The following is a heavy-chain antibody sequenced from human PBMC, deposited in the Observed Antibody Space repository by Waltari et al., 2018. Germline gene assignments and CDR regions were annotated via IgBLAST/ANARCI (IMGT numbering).Heavy chain of an antibody. CDR1: GYSFNNYW. CDR2: VRPDNSGT. Sequence: QLVQSGTEVKKPGESLKISCKTSGYSFNNYWIGWVRKMPGKGLEWMGFVRPDNSGTRDSPAFRVQVTISADKSVSIAYLQWSSLKASDTSMYYCARHTEDDNVDDWGQGTLVTVSS. V-gene: IGHV5-51*01. J-gene: IGHJ4*02. CDR3: ARHTEDDNVDD. D-gene: IGHD1-1*01.